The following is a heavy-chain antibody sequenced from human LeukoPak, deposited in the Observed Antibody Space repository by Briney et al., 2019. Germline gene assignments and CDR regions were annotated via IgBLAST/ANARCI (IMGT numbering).Heavy chain of an antibody. V-gene: IGHV1-8*03. Sequence: GASVKVSCKASGYTFTSYDINWVRQATGHGLEWMGWMNPNSGNTGYAQKFQGRVTITRNTSISTAYMELSSLRSEDTAVYYCAINSGSYLFDYWGQGTLVTVSS. J-gene: IGHJ4*02. CDR2: MNPNSGNT. D-gene: IGHD1-26*01. CDR1: GYTFTSYD. CDR3: AINSGSYLFDY.